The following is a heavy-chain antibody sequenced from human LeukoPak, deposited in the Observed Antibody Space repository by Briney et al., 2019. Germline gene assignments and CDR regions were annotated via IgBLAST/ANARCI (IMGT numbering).Heavy chain of an antibody. D-gene: IGHD2-15*01. CDR1: GYTFTGYY. CDR2: INPNSGGT. CDR3: AILLHCSGGSCYSGYFDY. J-gene: IGHJ4*02. V-gene: IGHV1-2*02. Sequence: ASVKVSCTASGYTFTGYYMHWVRQAPGQGLEWMGWINPNSGGTNYAQKFQGRVTITRDTSISTAYMELSRLRSDDTAVYYCAILLHCSGGSCYSGYFDYWGQGTPVTVSS.